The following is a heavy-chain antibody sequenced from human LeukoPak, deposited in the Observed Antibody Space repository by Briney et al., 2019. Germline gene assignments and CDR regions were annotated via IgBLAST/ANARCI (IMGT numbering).Heavy chain of an antibody. Sequence: GGSLRLSCAASGFTFSSYSMSWVRQAPGKGLEWVSVIYSGGSTYYADSVKGRFTISRDNSKNTLYLQMNSLRAEDTAVYYCARDSPNYGGNSGLDYWGQGTLVTVSS. CDR2: IYSGGST. J-gene: IGHJ4*02. V-gene: IGHV3-66*01. CDR1: GFTFSSYS. CDR3: ARDSPNYGGNSGLDY. D-gene: IGHD4-23*01.